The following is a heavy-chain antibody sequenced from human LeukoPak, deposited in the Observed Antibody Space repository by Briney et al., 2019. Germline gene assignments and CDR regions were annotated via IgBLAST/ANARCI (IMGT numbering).Heavy chain of an antibody. CDR2: IYPGDSDT. CDR1: GYIFTSYW. V-gene: IGHV5-51*01. D-gene: IGHD1-26*01. CDR3: ARSDGVVGATIDY. Sequence: GESLKISCKGSGYIFTSYWIGWVRQMPGKGLEWMVIIYPGDSDTRYSPSFQGQVTISAAKSISTAYLQWSSLKASDTAMYYCARSDGVVGATIDYWGQGTLVTVYS. J-gene: IGHJ4*02.